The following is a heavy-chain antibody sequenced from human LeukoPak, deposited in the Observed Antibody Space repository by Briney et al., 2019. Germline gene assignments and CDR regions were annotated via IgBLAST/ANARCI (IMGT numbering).Heavy chain of an antibody. V-gene: IGHV4-39*07. Sequence: KTSETLSLTCTVSGGSISSSSYYWGWIRQPPGKGLEWIGYIYHSGSTYYNPSLKSRVTISVDRSKNQFSLKLSSVTAADTAVYYCAREYDYGGNDRYFDLWGRGTLVTVSS. CDR2: IYHSGST. D-gene: IGHD4-23*01. J-gene: IGHJ2*01. CDR3: AREYDYGGNDRYFDL. CDR1: GGSISSSSYY.